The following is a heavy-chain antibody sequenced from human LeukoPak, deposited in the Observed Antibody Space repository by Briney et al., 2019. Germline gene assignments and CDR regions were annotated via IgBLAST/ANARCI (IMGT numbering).Heavy chain of an antibody. V-gene: IGHV3-64*01. CDR3: ARWGGGLDY. CDR2: ISAKGGIT. J-gene: IGHJ4*02. CDR1: GFTFGSYA. D-gene: IGHD3-16*01. Sequence: GGSLRLSCAASGFTFGSYAMHWVRQAPGKGLEFVSAISAKGGITYYANSVKGRFTISRDNSRDPLYLQMGSLSPEDMAVYYCARWGGGLDYWGQGTLVTVSS.